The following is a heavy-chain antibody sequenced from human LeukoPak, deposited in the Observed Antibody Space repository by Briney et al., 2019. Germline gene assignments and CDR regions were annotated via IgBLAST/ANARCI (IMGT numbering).Heavy chain of an antibody. J-gene: IGHJ6*02. D-gene: IGHD2-15*01. CDR1: GYTFIDYY. V-gene: IGHV1-2*02. CDR3: ARALRVVVTGSYYYYGMDV. CDR2: INPNSGGT. Sequence: ASVKVSCKASGYTFIDYYMHWVRQAPGQRLEWMGWINPNSGGTNYAQKFQGRVTMTRDTSISTAYMELSSLRSEDTAVYYCARALRVVVTGSYYYYGMDVWGQGTTVTVSS.